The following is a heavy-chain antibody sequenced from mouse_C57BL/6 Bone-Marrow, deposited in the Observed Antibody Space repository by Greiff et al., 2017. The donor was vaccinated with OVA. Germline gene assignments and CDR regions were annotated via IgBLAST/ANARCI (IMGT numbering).Heavy chain of an antibody. CDR2: IWRGGST. Sequence: QVQLQQSGPGLVQPSQSLSITCTVSGFSLTSYGVHWVRQSPGKGLEWLGVIWRGGSTDYNAAFMSRQSITKDNSKTQVFFKMNSLQADDTAIYYGAKERGPWFAYWGQGTLVTVSA. CDR1: GFSLTSYG. V-gene: IGHV2-5*01. J-gene: IGHJ3*01. CDR3: AKERGPWFAY.